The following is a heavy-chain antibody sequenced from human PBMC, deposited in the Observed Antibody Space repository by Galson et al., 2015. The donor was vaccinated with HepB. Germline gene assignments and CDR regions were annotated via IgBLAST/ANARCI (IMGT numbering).Heavy chain of an antibody. J-gene: IGHJ4*02. V-gene: IGHV6-1*01. CDR3: ARAAPGEDFDY. CDR1: GDSVSSNSVT. D-gene: IGHD6-25*01. Sequence: CAISGDSVSSNSVTWNWIRQSPSRGLEWLARTYYRSKWYNDYSVSVRSRITINADTSKNQFSLQLNSVTPDDTAVYYCARAAPGEDFDYWGQGTLVTVSS. CDR2: TYYRSKWYN.